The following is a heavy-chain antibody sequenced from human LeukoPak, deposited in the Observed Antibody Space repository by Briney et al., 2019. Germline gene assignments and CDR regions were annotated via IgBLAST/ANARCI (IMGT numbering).Heavy chain of an antibody. CDR3: AKASTGYCSGGSWYSFDY. J-gene: IGHJ4*02. CDR2: ISGSGGST. D-gene: IGHD2-15*01. CDR1: GFTFSSYA. V-gene: IGHV3-23*01. Sequence: GGSLRLSCAASGFTFSSYAMSWVRQAPGKGLEWVSAISGSGGSTYYADSVKGRFTISRDNSKNTLYLQMNSLRAEDTAVYYCAKASTGYCSGGSWYSFDYWGQGTLVTVSS.